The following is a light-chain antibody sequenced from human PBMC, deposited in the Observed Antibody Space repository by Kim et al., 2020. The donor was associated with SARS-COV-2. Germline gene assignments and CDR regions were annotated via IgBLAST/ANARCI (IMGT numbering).Light chain of an antibody. CDR3: NSRDSNDNVV. CDR1: SLNTYY. Sequence: VALGKTVRITCQGDSLNTYYATWYQHKPGQAPILVIYGKNNRPSGIPDRFSGSSSGNTASLTIPGTQAGDEADYYCNSRDSNDNVVFGGGTQLTVL. CDR2: GKN. J-gene: IGLJ2*01. V-gene: IGLV3-19*01.